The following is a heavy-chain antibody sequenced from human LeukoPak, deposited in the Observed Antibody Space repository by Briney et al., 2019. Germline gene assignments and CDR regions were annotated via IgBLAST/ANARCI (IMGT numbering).Heavy chain of an antibody. CDR1: GFTLSSYW. V-gene: IGHV3-7*04. Sequence: PGGSRRLPCAASGFTLSSYWMSWVRQAPGKGLEWVANIKQDGSEKYYVDSVKGRFTISRDNAKNSLYLQMNSLRAEDTAVYYCARGTIADAGYYYFDYWGQGTQVTVSS. CDR3: ARGTIADAGYYYFDY. CDR2: IKQDGSEK. J-gene: IGHJ4*02. D-gene: IGHD6-13*01.